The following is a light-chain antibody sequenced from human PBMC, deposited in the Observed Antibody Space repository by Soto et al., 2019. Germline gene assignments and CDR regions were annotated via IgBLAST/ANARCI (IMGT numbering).Light chain of an antibody. V-gene: IGLV2-23*01. CDR2: EGS. Sequence: QSALTQPASVSGSPGQSITISCTGTSSDVGSYNLVSWYQQHPGKAPNLMIYEGSKRPSGVSNRFSGSKSGYTASVTISGLQAEDEADYYCRSYEGSSTDVVFGGGTKVTVL. CDR1: SSDVGSYNL. J-gene: IGLJ2*01. CDR3: RSYEGSSTDVV.